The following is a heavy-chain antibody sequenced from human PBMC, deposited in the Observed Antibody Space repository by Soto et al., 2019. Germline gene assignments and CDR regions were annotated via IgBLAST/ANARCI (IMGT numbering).Heavy chain of an antibody. CDR2: IYYSGGT. Sequence: QVQLQESGPGLVKPSQTLSLTCTVSGGSISSGGYYWSWIRQHPGKGLEWIGYIYYSGGTYYNPSHKTRVSIAVDTSKNPFCLKLSSVTAADTAVYYCASGGSVDGLFDYWGQGTLVTVSS. D-gene: IGHD2-15*01. CDR3: ASGGSVDGLFDY. CDR1: GGSISSGGYY. V-gene: IGHV4-31*03. J-gene: IGHJ4*02.